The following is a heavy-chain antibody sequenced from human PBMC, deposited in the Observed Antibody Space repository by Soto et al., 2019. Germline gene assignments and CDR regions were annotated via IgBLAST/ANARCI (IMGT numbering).Heavy chain of an antibody. D-gene: IGHD5-12*01. V-gene: IGHV3-30-3*01. J-gene: IGHJ4*02. CDR3: ARDSWLDY. Sequence: GGSLRHSCAASGFTFSSYAMHWVRQAPGKGLEWVAVISYDGSNKYYADSVKGRFTISRDNSKNTLYLQMNSLRAEDTAVYYCARDSWLDYWGQGTLVTVSS. CDR1: GFTFSSYA. CDR2: ISYDGSNK.